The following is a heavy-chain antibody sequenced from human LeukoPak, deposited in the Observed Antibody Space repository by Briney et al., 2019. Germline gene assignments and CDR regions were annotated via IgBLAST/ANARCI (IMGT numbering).Heavy chain of an antibody. J-gene: IGHJ4*02. CDR2: IYSGGST. D-gene: IGHD6-6*01. CDR3: AREDGSSSYLFDY. Sequence: GGSLRLSCAASGFTVSSNHMSWVRQAPGKGLEWVSVIYSGGSTDYADSVKGRFTIPRDNLKNTLYLQMNSLRAEDTAVYYCAREDGSSSYLFDYWGQGTLVTVSS. V-gene: IGHV3-53*01. CDR1: GFTVSSNH.